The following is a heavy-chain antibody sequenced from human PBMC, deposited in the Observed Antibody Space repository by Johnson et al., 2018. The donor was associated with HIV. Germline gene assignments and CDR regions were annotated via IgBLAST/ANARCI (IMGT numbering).Heavy chain of an antibody. CDR3: ARTPGVGSVDAFDI. Sequence: VQLVESGGGVVQPGRSLRLSCAASGFTFSSYGMHWVRQAPGNGLEWVANIKQDGSEKYYVDSVKGRFTISRDNAKNSLYLQMNSLRAEDTAVYYCARTPGVGSVDAFDIWGQGTMVTVSS. J-gene: IGHJ3*02. CDR2: IKQDGSEK. V-gene: IGHV3-7*04. CDR1: GFTFSSYG. D-gene: IGHD2-15*01.